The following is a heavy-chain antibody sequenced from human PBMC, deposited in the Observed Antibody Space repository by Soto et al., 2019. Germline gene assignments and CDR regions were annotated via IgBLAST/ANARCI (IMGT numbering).Heavy chain of an antibody. J-gene: IGHJ5*02. D-gene: IGHD2-15*01. CDR1: GGSISSYY. CDR2: IYYSGST. V-gene: IGHV4-59*01. Sequence: PSETLSLTCTVSGGSISSYYWSWIRQPPGKGLEWIGYIYYSGSTNYNPSLKSRVTISVDPSKNQFSLKLSSVTAADTAVYSCASPVVAASNYSWFDPCGQGTLVTVTS. CDR3: ASPVVAASNYSWFDP.